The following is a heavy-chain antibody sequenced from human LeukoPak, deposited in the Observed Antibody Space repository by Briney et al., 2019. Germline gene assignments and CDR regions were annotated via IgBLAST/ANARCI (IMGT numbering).Heavy chain of an antibody. CDR3: AKVGYYDSSGPTTEYYFDY. V-gene: IGHV3-53*01. Sequence: GGSLRLSCAASGFTVSSNYMSWVRQAPGKGLEWVSVIYSGGSTYYADSVKGRFTISRDNSKNTLYLQMNSLRAEDTAVYYCAKVGYYDSSGPTTEYYFDYWGQGTLVTVSS. CDR2: IYSGGST. D-gene: IGHD3-22*01. CDR1: GFTVSSNY. J-gene: IGHJ4*02.